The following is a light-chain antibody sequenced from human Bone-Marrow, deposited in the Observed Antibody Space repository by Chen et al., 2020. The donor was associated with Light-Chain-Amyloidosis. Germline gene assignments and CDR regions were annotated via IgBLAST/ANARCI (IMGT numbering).Light chain of an antibody. V-gene: IGLV3-25*03. CDR2: KAT. CDR3: QSADSSGTFDVV. Sequence: SYELTQPPSVSVSPGQTARITCSGDALSKQYVNWHQQQPGKAPVLVMYKATERPSEIPERFYGSSSGTTVTLTITGVQAEDEADYYCQSADSSGTFDVVFGGGTKLTVL. J-gene: IGLJ2*01. CDR1: ALSKQY.